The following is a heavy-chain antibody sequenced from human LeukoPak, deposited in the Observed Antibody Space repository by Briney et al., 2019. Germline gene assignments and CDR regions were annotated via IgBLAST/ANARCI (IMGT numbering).Heavy chain of an antibody. CDR3: AKADYGDYVRFPD. D-gene: IGHD4-17*01. CDR1: GFTFSSYA. V-gene: IGHV3-23*01. CDR2: IGGSGVST. J-gene: IGHJ4*02. Sequence: GESLKISCAASGFTFSSYAMSWVRPAPGKGLEWVSGIGGSGVSTYYADSVKGRFTISRDNSKNTLYLQMNSLRAEDTAVYYCAKADYGDYVRFPDWGQGTLVTVSS.